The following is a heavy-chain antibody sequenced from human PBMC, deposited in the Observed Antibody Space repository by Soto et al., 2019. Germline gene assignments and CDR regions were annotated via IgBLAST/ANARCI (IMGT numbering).Heavy chain of an antibody. D-gene: IGHD3-22*01. CDR2: IYYSGST. CDR1: GGSISSSSYY. J-gene: IGHJ4*02. Sequence: SETLSLSCTVSGGSISSSSYYWGWIRQPPGKGLEWIGSIYYSGSTYYNPSLKSRVAISVDTSKNQFSLKLSSVTAADTAVYYCARDYYDSSGYYYFDYWGQGTLVTVSS. V-gene: IGHV4-39*02. CDR3: ARDYYDSSGYYYFDY.